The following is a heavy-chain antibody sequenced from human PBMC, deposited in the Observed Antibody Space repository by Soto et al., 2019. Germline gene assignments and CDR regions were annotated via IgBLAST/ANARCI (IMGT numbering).Heavy chain of an antibody. J-gene: IGHJ5*02. Sequence: QVQLVQSGAEVKKPGASVKVSCKASGYTFTKYGISWVRQAPGQGLEWMGWISGYNGNTVYAQKLQGRVMMTTHTSTKPAYKEPRSLRSDDTAVYFCARGVTRLQALNHLGQGTLVTVPS. CDR3: ARGVTRLQALNH. V-gene: IGHV1-18*01. D-gene: IGHD5-12*01. CDR1: GYTFTKYG. CDR2: ISGYNGNT.